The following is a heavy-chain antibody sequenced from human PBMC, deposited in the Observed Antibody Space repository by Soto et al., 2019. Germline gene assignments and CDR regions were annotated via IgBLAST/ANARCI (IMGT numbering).Heavy chain of an antibody. D-gene: IGHD3-16*01. CDR1: GYTFTSYD. J-gene: IGHJ4*02. Sequence: ASVKVSCKASGYTFTSYDINWVRQATGQGLEWMGGFDPEDGETIYAQKFQGRVTMTEDTSTDTAYMELSSLRSEDTAVYYCATSPLRYLFDYWGQGTLVTVSS. V-gene: IGHV1-24*01. CDR2: FDPEDGET. CDR3: ATSPLRYLFDY.